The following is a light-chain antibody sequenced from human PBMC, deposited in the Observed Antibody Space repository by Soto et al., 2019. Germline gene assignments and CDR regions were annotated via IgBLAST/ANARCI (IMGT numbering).Light chain of an antibody. Sequence: VLTQSPGTLSLSLEDRATLSCRASQTVDHAYVAWYQQRPGQPPSLLIYGASTRATDIPERFSGSGSGSDVTITISRLEPDDAALYYCQEYGNSPWTFGQGTKVEIK. CDR1: QTVDHAY. CDR3: QEYGNSPWT. CDR2: GAS. V-gene: IGKV3-20*01. J-gene: IGKJ1*01.